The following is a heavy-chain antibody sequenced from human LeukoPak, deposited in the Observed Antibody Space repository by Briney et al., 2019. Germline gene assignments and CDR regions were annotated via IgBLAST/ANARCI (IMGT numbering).Heavy chain of an antibody. CDR2: IYYSGST. J-gene: IGHJ4*02. CDR3: ARSNYDILTGYYRGWLRYFDY. CDR1: GGSISSGGYY. V-gene: IGHV4-31*03. Sequence: SETLSLTCTVSGGSISSGGYYWSWIRQHPGKGLEWIGYIYYSGSTYYNPSLKSRITISVYTSKNQFSLKLSSVTAADTAVYYCARSNYDILTGYYRGWLRYFDYWGQGTLVTVSS. D-gene: IGHD3-9*01.